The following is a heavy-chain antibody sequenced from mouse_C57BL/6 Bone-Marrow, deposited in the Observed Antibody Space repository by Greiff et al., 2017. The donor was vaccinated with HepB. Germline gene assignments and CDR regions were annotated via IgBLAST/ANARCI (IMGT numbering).Heavy chain of an antibody. J-gene: IGHJ4*01. D-gene: IGHD2-1*01. CDR1: GYTFTSYW. CDR3: AMPGNPYAMDY. Sequence: QVQLQQPGAELVKPGASVKVSCKASGYTFTSYWMHWVKQRPGQGLEWIGRIHPSDSDTNYNQKFKGKATLTVDKSSSTAYMQLSSLTSGDSAVYYCAMPGNPYAMDYWGQGTSVTVSS. CDR2: IHPSDSDT. V-gene: IGHV1-74*01.